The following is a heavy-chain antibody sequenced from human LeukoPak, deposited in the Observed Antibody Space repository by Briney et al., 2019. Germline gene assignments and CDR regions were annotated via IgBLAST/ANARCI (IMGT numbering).Heavy chain of an antibody. Sequence: SVKVSCKASGGTFSGYAISWVRQAPGQGLEWMGGIIPIFGTANYAQKFQGRVTITTDESTSTAYMELSSLRSEDTAVYYCARAPLDCSGGSCYLLPYYYYYYMDVWGKGTTVTVSS. CDR3: ARAPLDCSGGSCYLLPYYYYYYMDV. J-gene: IGHJ6*03. D-gene: IGHD2-15*01. CDR2: IIPIFGTA. V-gene: IGHV1-69*05. CDR1: GGTFSGYA.